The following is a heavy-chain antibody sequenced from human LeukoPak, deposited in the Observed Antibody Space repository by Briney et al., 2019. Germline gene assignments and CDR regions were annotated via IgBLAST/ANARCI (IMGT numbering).Heavy chain of an antibody. J-gene: IGHJ4*02. CDR2: IYHSGST. V-gene: IGHV4-30-2*01. CDR3: AREIAAAGILDY. CDR1: GGSISSGGYY. D-gene: IGHD6-13*01. Sequence: TSETLSLTCTVSGGSISSGGYYWSWIRQPPGKGLEWIGYIYHSGSTYYNPSLKSRVTISVDRSKNQFSLKLSSVTAADTAVYYCAREIAAAGILDYWGQGTLVTVSS.